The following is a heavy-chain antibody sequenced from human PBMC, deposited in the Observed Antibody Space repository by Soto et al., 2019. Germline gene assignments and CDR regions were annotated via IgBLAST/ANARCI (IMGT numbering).Heavy chain of an antibody. D-gene: IGHD3-22*01. V-gene: IGHV3-23*01. Sequence: PGGSLRLSCAASGFTFSSYAMSWVRQAPGKELECVSAISGSGGSTYYADSVKGRFTISRDNSKNTLYLQMNSLRAEDSAVYYCAKDREAYYDSSGYLRGYYFDYWGQGT. CDR2: ISGSGGST. CDR3: AKDREAYYDSSGYLRGYYFDY. J-gene: IGHJ4*02. CDR1: GFTFSSYA.